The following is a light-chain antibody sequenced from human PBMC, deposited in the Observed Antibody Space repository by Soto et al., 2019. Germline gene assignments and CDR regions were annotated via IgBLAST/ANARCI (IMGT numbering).Light chain of an antibody. CDR2: DAS. J-gene: IGKJ4*01. Sequence: EIVMTQSPATLSVSPVERATLSCRTSQSVSSSLAWYQQKPGQAPRRLIYDASNRATGIPARFSGSGSGTDFTLTISSLQPEDFAVYYCQQRASLFTFGGGTKVDIK. CDR3: QQRASLFT. V-gene: IGKV3-11*01. CDR1: QSVSSS.